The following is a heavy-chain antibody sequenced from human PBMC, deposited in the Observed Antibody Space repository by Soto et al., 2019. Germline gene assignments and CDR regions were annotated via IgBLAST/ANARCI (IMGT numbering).Heavy chain of an antibody. CDR2: IIPILGIA. CDR3: ARVRQLVGYFYYYMDV. D-gene: IGHD6-6*01. Sequence: GASVKVSCKASGGTFSSYTISWVRQAPGQGLEWMGRIIPILGIANYAQKFQGRVTITADKSTRTAYMELSSLRSDDTAVYYCARVRQLVGYFYYYMDVWGTGTTVTVSS. CDR1: GGTFSSYT. V-gene: IGHV1-69*02. J-gene: IGHJ6*03.